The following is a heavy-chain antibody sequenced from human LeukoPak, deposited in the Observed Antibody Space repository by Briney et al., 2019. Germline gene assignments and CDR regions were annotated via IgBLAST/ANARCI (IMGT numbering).Heavy chain of an antibody. CDR1: GGSFSGYY. V-gene: IGHV4-34*01. D-gene: IGHD6-13*01. J-gene: IGHJ6*02. Sequence: SETLSLTCAVYGGSFSGYYWSWIRQPPGKGLEWIGEINHSGSANYNPSLKSRVTISVDTSKNQFSLKLSSVTAADTAVYYCAGGLRNSSSWSPYYYYYYGMDVWGQGTTVTVSS. CDR3: AGGLRNSSSWSPYYYYYYGMDV. CDR2: INHSGSA.